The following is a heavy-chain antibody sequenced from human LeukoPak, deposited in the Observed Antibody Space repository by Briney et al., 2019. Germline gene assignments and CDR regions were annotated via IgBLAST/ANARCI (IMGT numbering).Heavy chain of an antibody. J-gene: IGHJ4*02. CDR3: ARHGLRSDFDY. CDR2: IYYSGST. V-gene: IGHV4-59*08. D-gene: IGHD5-12*01. Sequence: ETLSLTCTVSGGSISSFYWSWIRQPPGKGLEWIGYIYYSGSTNYNPSLKSRVTISVDTSKNQFSLKLSSVTAADTAVYYCARHGLRSDFDYWGQGTLVTVSS. CDR1: GGSISSFY.